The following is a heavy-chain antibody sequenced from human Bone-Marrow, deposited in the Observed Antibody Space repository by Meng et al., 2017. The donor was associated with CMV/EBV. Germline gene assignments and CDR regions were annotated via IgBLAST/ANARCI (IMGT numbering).Heavy chain of an antibody. J-gene: IGHJ6*02. D-gene: IGHD2-2*01. CDR1: GFTFSSYE. V-gene: IGHV3-48*03. CDR3: ARDRIVVVPAADHYYYGMDV. CDR2: ISSSGSTI. Sequence: GESLKISCAASGFTFSSYEMNWVRQAPGKGLEWVSYISSSGSTIYYADSVKGRFTISRDNAKNSLYLQMNSLRAEDTAVYYCARDRIVVVPAADHYYYGMDVWRQGTTVTVSS.